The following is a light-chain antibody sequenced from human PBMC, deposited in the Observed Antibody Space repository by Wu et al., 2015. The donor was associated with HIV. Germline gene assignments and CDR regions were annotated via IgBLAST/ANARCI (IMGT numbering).Light chain of an antibody. Sequence: DIQMTQSPSSLSASVGDRVTITCRASQNIDTYLNWYQHKPGRAPKLLIYAASRLQSGVPSRFSGSGSGADFTLTISSLQPEDVATYYCQKYNTAPWTFGQGTKVEMK. CDR3: QKYNTAPWT. CDR1: QNIDTY. CDR2: AAS. V-gene: IGKV1-39*01. J-gene: IGKJ1*01.